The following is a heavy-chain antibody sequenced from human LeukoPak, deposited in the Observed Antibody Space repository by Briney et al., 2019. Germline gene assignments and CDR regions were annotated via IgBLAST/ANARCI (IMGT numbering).Heavy chain of an antibody. CDR1: TFTFSSYT. CDR3: VRDFLGESGAGGY. D-gene: IGHD3-10*01. CDR2: ISPSGNSK. J-gene: IGHJ4*02. Sequence: GGSLRLSCATSTFTFSSYTMNWVRQAPGKGLEWVSSISPSGNSKYHADSVKGRFTISRDNAENSLYMQMNSLRAEDTGVYYCVRDFLGESGAGGYWGLGTLVTVSS. V-gene: IGHV3-21*01.